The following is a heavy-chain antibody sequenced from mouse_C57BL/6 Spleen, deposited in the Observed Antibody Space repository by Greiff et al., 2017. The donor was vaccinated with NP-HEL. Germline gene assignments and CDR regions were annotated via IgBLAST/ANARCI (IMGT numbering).Heavy chain of an antibody. V-gene: IGHV1-82*01. CDR3: ARSEAYYSNNWYIDV. J-gene: IGHJ1*03. CDR1: GYAFSSSW. CDR2: IYPGDGDT. D-gene: IGHD2-5*01. Sequence: VQLQESGPELVKPGASVKISCKASGYAFSSSWMNWVKQRPGKGLEWIGRIYPGDGDTIYNGKFKGKATLPAAKSSSTAYMQLSSLTSEDSAVYFCARSEAYYSNNWYIDVWGTGTTVTVSS.